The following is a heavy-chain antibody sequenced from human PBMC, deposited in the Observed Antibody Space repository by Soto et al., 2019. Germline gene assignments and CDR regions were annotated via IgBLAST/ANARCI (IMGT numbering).Heavy chain of an antibody. CDR3: AKHKVTPFWCFDL. D-gene: IGHD2-21*02. V-gene: IGHV3-23*01. CDR1: GFTFSSYA. J-gene: IGHJ2*01. CDR2: ISGGGSST. Sequence: GGSLRLSCAASGFTFSSYAVSWVRQAPGKGLEWVSGISGGGSSTYCSDSVKGRFTISRDNSKNTLSLQMNSLRAEDTAVYYCAKHKVTPFWCFDLWGRGTLVTVSS.